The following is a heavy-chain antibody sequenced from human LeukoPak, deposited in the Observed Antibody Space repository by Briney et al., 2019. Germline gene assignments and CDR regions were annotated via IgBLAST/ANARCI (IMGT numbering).Heavy chain of an antibody. CDR3: GRGGAGTQYFDY. CDR1: GGSFSGYY. J-gene: IGHJ4*02. D-gene: IGHD1/OR15-1a*01. V-gene: IGHV4-34*01. CDR2: LNHSGST. Sequence: SETLSLTCAVYGGSFSGYYWSWIRQPPGKGLEWIGELNHSGSTNYNPSLKSRVTIAVDMSKNHFSLKLSSVTAADTAVYYCGRGGAGTQYFDYWGQGTLVTVSS.